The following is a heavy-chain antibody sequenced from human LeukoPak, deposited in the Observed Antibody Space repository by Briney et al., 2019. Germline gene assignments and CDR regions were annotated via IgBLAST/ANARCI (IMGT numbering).Heavy chain of an antibody. D-gene: IGHD6-6*01. CDR1: GGSISSSSYY. Sequence: SETLSLTCTVSGGSISSSSYYWGWIRQPPGKGVQWIGHINLSGNTYYNPSLKSRVTLSIDTSKNQFSLSVSSVTAADTAVYYCARRPPVLGAFDIWGQGTMVSVSS. CDR2: INLSGNT. V-gene: IGHV4-39*01. J-gene: IGHJ3*02. CDR3: ARRPPVLGAFDI.